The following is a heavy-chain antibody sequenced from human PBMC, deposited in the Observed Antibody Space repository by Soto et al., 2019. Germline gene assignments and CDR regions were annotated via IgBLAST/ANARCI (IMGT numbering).Heavy chain of an antibody. CDR2: IYYSGST. V-gene: IGHV4-31*03. CDR3: ARDGGLGDVEPWVFGYFDY. J-gene: IGHJ4*02. Sequence: QVQLQESGPGLVKTSQTLSLTCTVSGGSISSGGYYWSWIRQHPGKGLEWIGYIYYSGSTYYTPAIKRRVTISVDTSKNQFSLKLSSVTAADTAVYYCARDGGLGDVEPWVFGYFDYLGEGTLVTVSS. CDR1: GGSISSGGYY. D-gene: IGHD3-16*01.